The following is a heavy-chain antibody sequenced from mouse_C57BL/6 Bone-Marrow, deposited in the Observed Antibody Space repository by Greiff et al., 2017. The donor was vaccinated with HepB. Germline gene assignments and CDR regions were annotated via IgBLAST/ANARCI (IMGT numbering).Heavy chain of an antibody. D-gene: IGHD1-1*01. CDR1: GYTFTDYY. J-gene: IGHJ2*01. CDR3: ARALYYALDY. V-gene: IGHV1-26*01. CDR2: INPNNGGT. Sequence: EVQRVESGPELVKPGASVKISCKASGYTFTDYYMNWVKQSHGKSLEWIGDINPNNGGTSYNQKFKGKATLTVDKSSSTAYMELRSLTSEDSAVYYCARALYYALDYWGQGTTLTVSS.